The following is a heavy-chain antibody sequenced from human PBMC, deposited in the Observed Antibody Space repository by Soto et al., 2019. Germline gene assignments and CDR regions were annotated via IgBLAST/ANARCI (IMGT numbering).Heavy chain of an antibody. D-gene: IGHD3-10*01. V-gene: IGHV3-23*01. CDR2: ISGSGGST. CDR1: GFTFSSYA. Sequence: GGSLRLSCAASGFTFSSYAMSWVRQAPGKGLEWVSAISGSGGSTYYADSVKGRFTISRDNSKNTLYLQMNSLRAEDTAVYYCAKVAEQELLWFGEPKTRNYYYYGMDVWGQGTTVTVSS. CDR3: AKVAEQELLWFGEPKTRNYYYYGMDV. J-gene: IGHJ6*02.